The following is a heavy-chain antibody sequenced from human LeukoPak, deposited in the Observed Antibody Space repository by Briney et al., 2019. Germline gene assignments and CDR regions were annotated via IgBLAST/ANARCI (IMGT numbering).Heavy chain of an antibody. J-gene: IGHJ4*02. Sequence: SETLSLTCAVSGAFITNSHWWSWARQPPGKGLEWIGSIYYSGSTYYNPSLKSRVTISVDTSKNQFSLKLSSVTAADTAVYYCARTGIAVAGNMYYFDYWGQGTLVTVSS. CDR2: IYYSGST. V-gene: IGHV4-39*01. CDR3: ARTGIAVAGNMYYFDY. CDR1: GAFITNSHW. D-gene: IGHD6-19*01.